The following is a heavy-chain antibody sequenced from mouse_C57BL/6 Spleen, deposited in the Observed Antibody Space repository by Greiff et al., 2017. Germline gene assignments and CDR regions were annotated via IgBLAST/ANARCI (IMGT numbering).Heavy chain of an antibody. V-gene: IGHV1-52*01. Sequence: QVQLQQPGAELVRPGSSVKLSCKASGYTFTSYWMNWVKQRPIQGLEWIGNIDPSDSETHYNQKFKDKATLTVDKSSCTAYMRLSILTSEDSAVYSSAMNYYGSGDYWGQGTTLTVSS. CDR1: GYTFTSYW. CDR3: AMNYYGSGDY. CDR2: IDPSDSET. J-gene: IGHJ2*01. D-gene: IGHD1-1*01.